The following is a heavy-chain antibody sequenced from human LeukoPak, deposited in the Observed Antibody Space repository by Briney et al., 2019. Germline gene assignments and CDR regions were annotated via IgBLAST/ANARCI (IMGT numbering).Heavy chain of an antibody. CDR2: IYTSGST. D-gene: IGHD3-10*01. J-gene: IGHJ4*02. CDR1: GGSISSGSYY. V-gene: IGHV4-61*02. Sequence: SQTLSLTCTVSGGSISSGSYYWSWIRQPAGKGLEWIGRIYTSGSTNYNPSLKSRVTISVDTSKNQFSLGLTSVTAADTAVYYCARGDTTARGVWGQGTLVTVSS. CDR3: ARGDTTARGV.